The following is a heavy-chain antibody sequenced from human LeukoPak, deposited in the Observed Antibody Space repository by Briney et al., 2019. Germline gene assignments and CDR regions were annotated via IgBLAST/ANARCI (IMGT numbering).Heavy chain of an antibody. CDR2: IYSGDST. V-gene: IGHV3-66*02. D-gene: IGHD3-22*01. J-gene: IGHJ4*02. Sequence: GGSLRLSCAASGCIVSSNYMSWVRKGPGKGQGLVSVIYSGDSTYYADSVYRRFTISIDNSKNTLYLYMNIRSSKDAAVYYCARVRPLGYYDRSGYPFDSWGQGTLVTVSS. CDR3: ARVRPLGYYDRSGYPFDS. CDR1: GCIVSSNY.